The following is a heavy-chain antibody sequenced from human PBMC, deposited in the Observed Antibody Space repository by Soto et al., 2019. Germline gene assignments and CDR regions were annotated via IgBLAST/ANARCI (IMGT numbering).Heavy chain of an antibody. J-gene: IGHJ6*02. Sequence: ASVKVSCKASGYTFTGYYMHWVRQAPGQGLEWMGWINPNSGGTNYAQKFQGRVTMTRDTSISTAYMELSRLRSDDTAVYYCASDYAMVNYYYYGMDVWGQGTTVTVS. V-gene: IGHV1-2*02. CDR2: INPNSGGT. D-gene: IGHD5-18*01. CDR3: ASDYAMVNYYYYGMDV. CDR1: GYTFTGYY.